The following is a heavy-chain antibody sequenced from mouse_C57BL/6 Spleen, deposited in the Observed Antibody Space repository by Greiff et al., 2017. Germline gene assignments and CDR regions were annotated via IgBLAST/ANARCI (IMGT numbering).Heavy chain of an antibody. CDR1: GYTFTSYW. CDR3: ARGDFEGAAWFAY. D-gene: IGHD3-3*01. V-gene: IGHV1-52*01. CDR2: IDPSDSET. Sequence: QVQLQQPGAELVRPGSSVKLSCKASGYTFTSYWMHWVKQRPIQGLEWIGNIDPSDSETHYNQKFKDKATLTVDKSSSTAYMQLSSLTSEDSAVYYCARGDFEGAAWFAYWGQGTLVTVSA. J-gene: IGHJ3*01.